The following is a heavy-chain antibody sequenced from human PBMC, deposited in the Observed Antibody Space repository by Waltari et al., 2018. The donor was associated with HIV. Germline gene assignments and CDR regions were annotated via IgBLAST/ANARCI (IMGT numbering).Heavy chain of an antibody. V-gene: IGHV1-69*01. CDR3: ARDAIVVVPAAIASYYYGMDV. Sequence: QVQLVQSGAEVKKPGSSVKVSCKASGGTFSSYAISWVRQAPGQGLEWMGGTIPILGTANSAQKFQGRVTITADDSTSTAYIERSSLRSEDTAVYYCARDAIVVVPAAIASYYYGMDVWGQGTTVTVSS. CDR2: TIPILGTA. CDR1: GGTFSSYA. D-gene: IGHD2-2*01. J-gene: IGHJ6*02.